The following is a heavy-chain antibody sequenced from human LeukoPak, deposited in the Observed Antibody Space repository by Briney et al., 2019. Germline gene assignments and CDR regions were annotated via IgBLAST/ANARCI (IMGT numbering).Heavy chain of an antibody. CDR1: GFTFSDYY. CDR3: ARRYSPSIEYYFDY. D-gene: IGHD2-15*01. CDR2: ISSSGSTI. V-gene: IGHV3-11*01. Sequence: GGSLRLSCAASGFTFSDYYMSWIRQAPGKGLEWVSYISSSGSTIYYAGSVKGRFTISRDNAKNSLYLQMNSLRAEDTAVYYCARRYSPSIEYYFDYWGQGTLVTVSS. J-gene: IGHJ4*02.